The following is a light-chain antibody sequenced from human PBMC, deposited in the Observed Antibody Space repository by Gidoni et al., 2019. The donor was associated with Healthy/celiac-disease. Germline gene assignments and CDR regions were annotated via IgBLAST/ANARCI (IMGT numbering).Light chain of an antibody. J-gene: IGKJ4*01. CDR1: QSISSL. Sequence: DIQMTQSPSSLSASVGDRVTITCRASQSISSLLNWYQQKPGKAPKLLIYAAASLHSGVPSRFSGSGSWTDFTLTISSLQPEDFATYYCQQRYSTPFFGGGTKVEIK. V-gene: IGKV1-39*01. CDR2: AAA. CDR3: QQRYSTPF.